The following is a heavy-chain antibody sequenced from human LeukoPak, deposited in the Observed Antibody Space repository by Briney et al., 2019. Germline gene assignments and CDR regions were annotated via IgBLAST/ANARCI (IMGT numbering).Heavy chain of an antibody. CDR2: IHYSGST. V-gene: IGHV4-59*02. D-gene: IGHD6-13*01. J-gene: IGHJ4*02. CDR1: GVSVSGYY. Sequence: SETLSLTCTVSGVSVSGYYWSWIRQPPGKGLEWIGYIHYSGSTSYNPSLKSRVTLSVDTSKDQLSLKLSSVSAADTAVYYCARGSIAAAGSYNIDYWGQGTLVTVAS. CDR3: ARGSIAAAGSYNIDY.